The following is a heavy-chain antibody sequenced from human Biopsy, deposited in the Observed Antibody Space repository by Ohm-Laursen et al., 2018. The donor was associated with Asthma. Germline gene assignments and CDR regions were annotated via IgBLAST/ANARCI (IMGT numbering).Heavy chain of an antibody. D-gene: IGHD3-10*01. CDR3: ARAVDYSHYYGIDV. CDR2: ISVYNGNT. CDR1: GYTFNSTG. J-gene: IGHJ6*02. V-gene: IGHV1-18*01. Sequence: ASAKVSCKASGYTFNSTGITWVRQAPGQGLEWMGWISVYNGNTKVAQKLQDRVTMITDTSTSTAYMELRSLRSDDTAVYFCARAVDYSHYYGIDVWGQGTTVTVS.